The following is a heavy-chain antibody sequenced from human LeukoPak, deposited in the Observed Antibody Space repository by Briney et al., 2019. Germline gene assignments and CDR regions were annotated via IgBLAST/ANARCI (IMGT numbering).Heavy chain of an antibody. V-gene: IGHV3-49*04. D-gene: IGHD3-3*01. CDR3: TRPGTYYDFWSGYYQAEYFLH. CDR2: IRSKAYGGTT. J-gene: IGHJ1*01. CDR1: GFTFSSYA. Sequence: PGGSLRLSCAASGFTFSSYAMSWVRQAPGKGLEWVGFIRSKAYGGTTEYAASVKGRFTISRDDSKSIAYLQMNSLKTEDTAVYYCTRPGTYYDFWSGYYQAEYFLHWGQGTLVTVSS.